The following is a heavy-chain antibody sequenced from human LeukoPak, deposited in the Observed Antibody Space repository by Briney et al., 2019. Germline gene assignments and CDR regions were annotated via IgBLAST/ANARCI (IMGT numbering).Heavy chain of an antibody. V-gene: IGHV1-46*01. Sequence: ASVKVSCKASGYTITGYYIHWVRQAPGQGLEWMGIINPSGGSTSYAQKFQGRVTMTRDTSTRTGYMEMSSLRSEDTAVYYCARDGGGSLGVKWYFDLWDRGTLVTVSS. CDR1: GYTITGYY. D-gene: IGHD1-26*01. J-gene: IGHJ2*01. CDR3: ARDGGGSLGVKWYFDL. CDR2: INPSGGST.